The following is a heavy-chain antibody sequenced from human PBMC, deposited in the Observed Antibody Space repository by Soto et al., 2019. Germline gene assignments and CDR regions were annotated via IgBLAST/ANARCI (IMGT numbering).Heavy chain of an antibody. V-gene: IGHV1-18*01. J-gene: IGHJ6*02. CDR1: GYTFTSYG. CDR3: AREDGDEPYYYGMDV. CDR2: ISAYNGNT. D-gene: IGHD4-17*01. Sequence: QVQLVQSGAEVKKPGASVKVSCKASGYTFTSYGISWVRQAPGQGLEGMGWISAYNGNTNYAQKLQGRVTMTTDTATSTAYMELRSLRSDDTAVYYGAREDGDEPYYYGMDVWCQGTTVTVSS.